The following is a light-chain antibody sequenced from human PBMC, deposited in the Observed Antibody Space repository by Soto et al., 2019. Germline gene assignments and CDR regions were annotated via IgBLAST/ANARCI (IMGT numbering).Light chain of an antibody. CDR3: ATWDDSLSGWV. CDR2: SVN. Sequence: QSVLTQPPSASGTLGQRVTISCSGSSSNIGSNYIYWFQQLPGTAPKLLIYSVNQRPSGVPDRFFGSKSGTSASLAISGLRSEDEADYYCATWDDSLSGWVFGGGTKLTVL. CDR1: SSNIGSNY. V-gene: IGLV1-47*02. J-gene: IGLJ3*02.